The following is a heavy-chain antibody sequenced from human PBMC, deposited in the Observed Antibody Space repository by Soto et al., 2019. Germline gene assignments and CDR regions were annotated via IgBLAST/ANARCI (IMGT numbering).Heavy chain of an antibody. Sequence: EVQLVESGGGLVQPGRSLRLSCAASGFTFDDYAMHWVRQAPGKGLEWVSGISWSSGSIGYADSVKGRFTISRDNAKNSLYLQMNSLRAEDTALYYCGKSKYTYGNDAFDIWGQGTMVTVSS. CDR2: ISWSSGSI. J-gene: IGHJ3*02. V-gene: IGHV3-9*01. CDR3: GKSKYTYGNDAFDI. CDR1: GFTFDDYA. D-gene: IGHD5-18*01.